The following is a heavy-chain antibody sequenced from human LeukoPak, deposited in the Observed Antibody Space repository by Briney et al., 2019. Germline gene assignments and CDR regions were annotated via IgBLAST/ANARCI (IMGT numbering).Heavy chain of an antibody. CDR1: GGSISSGGYY. Sequence: SETLSLTCTASGGSISSGGYYWSWIRQPPGKGLEWIGYIYHSGSTYYNPSLKSRVTISVDRSKNQFSLKPSSVTAADTAVYYCARDGGIAARPGYYFDYWGQGTLVTVSS. J-gene: IGHJ4*02. CDR3: ARDGGIAARPGYYFDY. CDR2: IYHSGST. D-gene: IGHD6-6*01. V-gene: IGHV4-30-2*01.